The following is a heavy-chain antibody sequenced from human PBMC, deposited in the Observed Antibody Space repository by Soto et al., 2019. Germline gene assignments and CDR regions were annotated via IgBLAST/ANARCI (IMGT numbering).Heavy chain of an antibody. CDR3: GRDLGPGGEVADAFDI. CDR1: GYTFTSYG. D-gene: IGHD3-16*01. CDR2: ISAYNGNT. J-gene: IGHJ3*02. Sequence: ASVKVSCKASGYTFTSYGISWVRQAPGQGLEWMGWISAYNGNTNYAQKLQGRVTMTTDTSTSTAYMELRSLRSDDTAVYYCGRDLGPGGEVADAFDIWGQGTMVTVSS. V-gene: IGHV1-18*01.